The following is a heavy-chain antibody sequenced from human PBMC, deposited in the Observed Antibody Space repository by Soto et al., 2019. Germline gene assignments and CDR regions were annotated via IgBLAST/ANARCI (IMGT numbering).Heavy chain of an antibody. CDR2: IYHSGRT. CDR1: GCSITSGYY. CDR3: ARVHYDILTGSSPGAFDI. D-gene: IGHD3-9*01. V-gene: IGHV4-38-2*01. Sequence: SETLSLTCAVSGCSITSGYYWGWIRQPPGKGLEWIGSIYHSGRTYYNPSLKSRVTISVDTSKNQFSLNLSSVTAADTAVYYCARVHYDILTGSSPGAFDIWGQGTMVTVSS. J-gene: IGHJ3*02.